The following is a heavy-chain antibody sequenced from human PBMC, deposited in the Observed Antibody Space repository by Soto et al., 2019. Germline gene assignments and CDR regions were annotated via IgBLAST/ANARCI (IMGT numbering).Heavy chain of an antibody. Sequence: EVQLVESGGGLVQPGGSLRLSCAASGFTFSPYWMTWVRQTPRKGLEWVAIIKQDGSEKRYVDSVKGRFTISRDNPKNSVYLQMDSLRAEDTAVYYCARTYNSDYSGYYRHFDLWGRGTLVTVSS. CDR3: ARTYNSDYSGYYRHFDL. CDR2: IKQDGSEK. J-gene: IGHJ2*01. CDR1: GFTFSPYW. V-gene: IGHV3-7*01. D-gene: IGHD3-22*01.